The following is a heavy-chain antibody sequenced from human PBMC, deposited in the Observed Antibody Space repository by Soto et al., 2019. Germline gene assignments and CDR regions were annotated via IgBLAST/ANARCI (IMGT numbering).Heavy chain of an antibody. CDR3: ARDNYGPLEY. Sequence: QVHLVQSGAEVKKPGASVKVSCRPFGYTFTAYYIHWVRQAPGQGLEWMGWVDPNSGDSRTVQSFQGRDTMARDTSTRTVYMELSWLRSDDTAVYYCARDNYGPLEYWGQGTLVTVSS. CDR1: GYTFTAYY. V-gene: IGHV1-2*02. D-gene: IGHD3-10*01. CDR2: VDPNSGDS. J-gene: IGHJ4*02.